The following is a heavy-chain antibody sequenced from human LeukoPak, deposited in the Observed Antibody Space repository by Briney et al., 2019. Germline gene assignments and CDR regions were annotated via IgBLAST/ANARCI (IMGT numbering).Heavy chain of an antibody. CDR2: IRYDGSNK. D-gene: IGHD3-10*01. CDR1: GFTFSSYG. V-gene: IGHV3-30*02. CDR3: AKVLWFGELRDAFDV. J-gene: IGHJ3*01. Sequence: PGGSLRLSCAASGFTFSSYGMHWVRQAPGKGLEWVAFIRYDGSNKYYADSVKGRFTISRDNSMNTLYLQMNSLRAEDTAVYYCAKVLWFGELRDAFDVWGQGTMVSVSS.